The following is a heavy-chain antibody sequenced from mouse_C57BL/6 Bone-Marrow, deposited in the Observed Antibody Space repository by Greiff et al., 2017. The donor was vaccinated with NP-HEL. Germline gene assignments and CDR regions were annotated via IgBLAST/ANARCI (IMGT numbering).Heavy chain of an antibody. CDR2: IYPGSGST. V-gene: IGHV1-55*01. J-gene: IGHJ4*01. D-gene: IGHD1-1*01. CDR1: GYTFTSYW. CDR3: ARRITFYAMDY. Sequence: QVQLQQPGAELVKPGASVKMSCKASGYTFTSYWITWVKQRPGQGLEWIGDIYPGSGSTNYNEKFKSKATLTVDTSSSTAYMQLSSLTSEDSAVYYCARRITFYAMDYWCQGTSVTVSS.